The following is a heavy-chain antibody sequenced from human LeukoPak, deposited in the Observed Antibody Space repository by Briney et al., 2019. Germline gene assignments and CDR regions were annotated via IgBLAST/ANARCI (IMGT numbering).Heavy chain of an antibody. CDR3: ARDSSYYYGSGNSIDY. CDR2: INPNSGGT. CDR1: GYTFTGYY. Sequence: GASVKVSFKASGYTFTGYYMHWVRQAPGQGLEWMGWINPNSGGTNYTQKFQGRVTMTRDTSISTAYMELSRLRSDDTAVYYCARDSSYYYGSGNSIDYWGQGTLVTGSS. J-gene: IGHJ4*02. V-gene: IGHV1-2*02. D-gene: IGHD3-10*01.